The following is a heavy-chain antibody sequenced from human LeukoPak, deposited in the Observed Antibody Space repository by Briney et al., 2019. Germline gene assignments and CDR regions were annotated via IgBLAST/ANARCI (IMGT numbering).Heavy chain of an antibody. CDR3: ARSFGIAVTGSPYYFDS. J-gene: IGHJ4*02. CDR1: GFTVSTTY. Sequence: GGSLRLSCAASGFTVSTTYMSWVRQAPGKGLEWVSVIYAGGDIYYADSVRGRFGVSRDNSKNTLYLQMNSLRVEASAVYYCARSFGIAVTGSPYYFDSWGQGTLVTVSS. CDR2: IYAGGDI. D-gene: IGHD1-20*01. V-gene: IGHV3-66*01.